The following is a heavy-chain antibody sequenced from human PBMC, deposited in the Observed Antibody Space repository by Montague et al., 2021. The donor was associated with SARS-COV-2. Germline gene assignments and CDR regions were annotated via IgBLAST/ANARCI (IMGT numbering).Heavy chain of an antibody. CDR1: DVSLNSSTW. CDR2: TYLSGFT. CDR3: ARGGLGNRGFDY. Sequence: SDTLSLTCVVSDVSLNSSTWWSWVCQSPGKGLEWVGETYLSGFTQYNPSVKSRVTISLDDSRSQFSLRLTSVTAADTAVYFCARGGLGNRGFDYWGQGALVTVSS. D-gene: IGHD3/OR15-3a*01. V-gene: IGHV4-4*02. J-gene: IGHJ4*02.